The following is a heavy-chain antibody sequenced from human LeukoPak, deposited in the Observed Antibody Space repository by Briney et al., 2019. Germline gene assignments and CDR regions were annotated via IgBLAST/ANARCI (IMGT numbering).Heavy chain of an antibody. D-gene: IGHD3-10*01. J-gene: IGHJ4*02. V-gene: IGHV4-59*01. CDR3: ARGSRGVSLNFDY. Sequence: PSETLSLTCTVSGGSISSYYWSWIRQPPGKGLEWIGYIYYSGSTNYNPSLKSRVTISVDTSKNQFSLKLSSVTAADTAVYYCARGSRGVSLNFDYWGQGTLVTVSS. CDR1: GGSISSYY. CDR2: IYYSGST.